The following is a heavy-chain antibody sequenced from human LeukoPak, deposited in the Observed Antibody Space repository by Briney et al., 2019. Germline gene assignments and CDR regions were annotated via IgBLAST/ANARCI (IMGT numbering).Heavy chain of an antibody. CDR3: ARVTSGNYGPFDY. Sequence: PSETLSLACTVSGGSISSYYWSWIRQPPGKGLEWIGYIYYSGSTNYNPSLKSRVTISVDTSKNQFSLKLSSVTAADTAVYYCARVTSGNYGPFDYWGQGTLVTVSS. CDR1: GGSISSYY. D-gene: IGHD3-10*01. CDR2: IYYSGST. J-gene: IGHJ4*02. V-gene: IGHV4-59*01.